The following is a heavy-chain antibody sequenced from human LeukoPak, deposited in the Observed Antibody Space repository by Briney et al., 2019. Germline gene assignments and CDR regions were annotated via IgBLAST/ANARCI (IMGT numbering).Heavy chain of an antibody. CDR1: GGSISSSSYY. CDR3: ARFRGDSSGYGKHFDY. CDR2: TYYSGST. V-gene: IGHV4-39*01. Sequence: SETLPLTCTVSGGSISSSSYYWGWIRQPPGKGLEWIGSTYYSGSTYYNPSLKSRVTISVDTSKNQFSLKLSSVTAADTAVYYCARFRGDSSGYGKHFDYWGQGTLVTVSS. J-gene: IGHJ4*02. D-gene: IGHD3-22*01.